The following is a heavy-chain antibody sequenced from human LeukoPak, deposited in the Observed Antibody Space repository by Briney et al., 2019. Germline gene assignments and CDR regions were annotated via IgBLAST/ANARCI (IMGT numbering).Heavy chain of an antibody. V-gene: IGHV3-66*01. J-gene: IGHJ3*02. CDR3: ARDRWTGSDAFDI. D-gene: IGHD3/OR15-3a*01. Sequence: GGSLRLSCAASGFTVSSNYMSWVRQAPGKGLEWVSVIYSGGSTYYADSVKGRFTISRDDSKNTLFLQMNSLRAEDTAVYYCARDRWTGSDAFDIWGQGTMVTVSS. CDR1: GFTVSSNY. CDR2: IYSGGST.